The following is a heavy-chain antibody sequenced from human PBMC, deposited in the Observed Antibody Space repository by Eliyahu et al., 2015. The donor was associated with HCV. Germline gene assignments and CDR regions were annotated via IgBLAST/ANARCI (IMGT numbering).Heavy chain of an antibody. CDR2: IWYDGSNK. Sequence: QVQLVESGGGVVQPGRSLXLSCAXSGFTFXSXGMHWVRQAPGKGLEWVAVIWYDGSNKYYADSVKGRFTISRDNSKNTLYLQMNSLRAEDTAVYYCARDGGDSGSYYGYWGQGTLVTVSS. V-gene: IGHV3-33*01. D-gene: IGHD1-26*01. CDR3: ARDGGDSGSYYGY. J-gene: IGHJ4*02. CDR1: GFTFXSXG.